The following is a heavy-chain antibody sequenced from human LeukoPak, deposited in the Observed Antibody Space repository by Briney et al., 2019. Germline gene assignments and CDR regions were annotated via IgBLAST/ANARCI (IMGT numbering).Heavy chain of an antibody. V-gene: IGHV4-31*03. J-gene: IGHJ4*02. CDR3: ARGSGGGELSSFDY. CDR2: IYYSGST. CDR1: GGSISSGGYY. Sequence: PSQTLSLTCTVSGGSISSGGYYWSWIRQHPGTGLEWIGYIYYSGSTYYNPSLKSRVTISVDTSKNQFSLKLSSVTAAAMAVYYWARGSGGGELSSFDYWGQGTLVTVSS. D-gene: IGHD3-16*02.